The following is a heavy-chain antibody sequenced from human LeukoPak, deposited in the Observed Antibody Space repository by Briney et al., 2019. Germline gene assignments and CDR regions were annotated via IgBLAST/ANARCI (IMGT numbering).Heavy chain of an antibody. Sequence: SETLSLTCTVSGGSVSSSNYYWSWVRQPPGKGLEWIGYIYYSGSTNYNPSLKSRVTISVDTSKNQFSLKLSSVTAADTAVYYCARGITSSWYYYYGMDVWGQGTTVTVSS. CDR1: GGSVSSSNYY. CDR2: IYYSGST. V-gene: IGHV4-61*01. J-gene: IGHJ6*02. D-gene: IGHD6-13*01. CDR3: ARGITSSWYYYYGMDV.